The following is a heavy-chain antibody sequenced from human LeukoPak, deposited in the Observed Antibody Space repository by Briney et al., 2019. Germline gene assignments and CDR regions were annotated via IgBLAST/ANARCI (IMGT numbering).Heavy chain of an antibody. V-gene: IGHV3-23*01. CDR3: ARGEYQLLSYYYYYGMDV. J-gene: IGHJ6*02. CDR2: ISGSGDST. D-gene: IGHD2-2*01. Sequence: GGSLRLSCAASGFTFSSYAMNWVRQAPGKGLEWVSGISGSGDSTYYADSVKGRFTISRDNSKNTLYLQMNSLRAEDTAVYYCARGEYQLLSYYYYYGMDVWGQGTLVTVSS. CDR1: GFTFSSYA.